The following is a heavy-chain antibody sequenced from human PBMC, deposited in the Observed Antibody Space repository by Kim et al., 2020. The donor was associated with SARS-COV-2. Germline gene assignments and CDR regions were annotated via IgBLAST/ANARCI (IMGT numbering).Heavy chain of an antibody. V-gene: IGHV3-21*01. Sequence: YYADSVKGRFTISRDNAKNSLYLQMNSLRAEDTAVYYCARAMITFGGGDYWGQGTLVTVSS. D-gene: IGHD3-16*01. CDR3: ARAMITFGGGDY. J-gene: IGHJ4*02.